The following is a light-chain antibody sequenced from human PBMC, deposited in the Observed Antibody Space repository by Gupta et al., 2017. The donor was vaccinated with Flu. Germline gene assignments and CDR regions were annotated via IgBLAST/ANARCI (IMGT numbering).Light chain of an antibody. CDR1: QSINTNY. CDR3: QQYSNSRHT. CDR2: STS. V-gene: IGKV3-20*01. Sequence: EVVLTQSPGTLSFPPGERVTLSCRASQSINTNYLAWYQQKPGQAPRLLIFSTSSRATGIPDRFSGSGSGTDFTLTINRLEPEDFALYYCQQYSNSRHTFGQGTKLQIK. J-gene: IGKJ2*01.